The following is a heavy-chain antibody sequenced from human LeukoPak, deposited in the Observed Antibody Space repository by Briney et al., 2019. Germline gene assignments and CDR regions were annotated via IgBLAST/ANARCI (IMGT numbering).Heavy chain of an antibody. Sequence: SETLSLTCTVSGGAISTSIYYFAWIRQSPGKGLEWIGAIYYSGSTYYNPSLKSRVTISIDTSKNQFSLNLSSVTAADTAVYYCASREGAVACTSLDSWRQGTLVAVSS. V-gene: IGHV4-39*01. CDR2: IYYSGST. D-gene: IGHD6-19*01. J-gene: IGHJ4*02. CDR3: ASREGAVACTSLDS. CDR1: GGAISTSIYY.